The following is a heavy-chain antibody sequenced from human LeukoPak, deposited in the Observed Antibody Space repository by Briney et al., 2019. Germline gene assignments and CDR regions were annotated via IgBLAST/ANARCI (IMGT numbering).Heavy chain of an antibody. D-gene: IGHD2-21*02. J-gene: IGHJ4*02. V-gene: IGHV1-69*13. Sequence: SVKVSCKASGGTFISYAISWVRQAPGQGLEWMGGIIPIFGTANYAQKFQGRVTITADESTSTAYMELSSLRSEDMAVYYCAYSGSYCGGDCYPAFDYWGQGTLVTVSS. CDR3: AYSGSYCGGDCYPAFDY. CDR2: IIPIFGTA. CDR1: GGTFISYA.